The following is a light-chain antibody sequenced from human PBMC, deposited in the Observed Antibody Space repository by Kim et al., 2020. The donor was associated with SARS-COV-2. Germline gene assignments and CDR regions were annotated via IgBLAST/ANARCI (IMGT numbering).Light chain of an antibody. Sequence: SASVGDRVTITGRSSQNSLNYLNWYQQTPGKAPKLLIYAASTLKSGVPSRFSGSGSRTDFTLTISSLQPEDFAVYYCQQSYHTPRTFGQGTKLEI. CDR1: QNSLNY. CDR2: AAS. V-gene: IGKV1-39*01. CDR3: QQSYHTPRT. J-gene: IGKJ2*01.